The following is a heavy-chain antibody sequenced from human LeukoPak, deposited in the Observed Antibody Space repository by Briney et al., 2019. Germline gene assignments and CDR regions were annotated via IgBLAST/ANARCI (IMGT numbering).Heavy chain of an antibody. J-gene: IGHJ4*02. CDR1: GFTFSNYW. Sequence: GGSVRLSCAASGFTFSNYWMHWVRQAPGKGLVWVSLVNDDGSTTVYADSVKGRFTISRDNAKNTLYLQMNSLRAEDTAVYYCARDDSSARANYWGQGALVTVSS. CDR2: VNDDGSTT. D-gene: IGHD3-22*01. CDR3: ARDDSSARANY. V-gene: IGHV3-74*01.